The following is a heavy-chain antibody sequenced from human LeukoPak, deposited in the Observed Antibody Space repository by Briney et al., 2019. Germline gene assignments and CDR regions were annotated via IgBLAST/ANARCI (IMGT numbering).Heavy chain of an antibody. J-gene: IGHJ4*02. CDR3: ARDLTDYYDSSGYLDY. D-gene: IGHD3-22*01. CDR2: ISSSSSYT. CDR1: GFTFSDYY. Sequence: PGGSLRLSCAASGFTFSDYYMSWIRQAPGKGLEWVSYISSSSSYTNYADSVKGRFTISRDNAKNSLYLQMNSLRAEATAVYYCARDLTDYYDSSGYLDYWGQGTLVTVSS. V-gene: IGHV3-11*05.